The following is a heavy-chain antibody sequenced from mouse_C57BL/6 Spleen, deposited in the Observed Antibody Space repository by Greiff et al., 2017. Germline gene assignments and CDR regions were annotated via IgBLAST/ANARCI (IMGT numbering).Heavy chain of an antibody. CDR1: GFTFTDYY. Sequence: EVKLMESGGGLVQPGGSLSLSCAASGFTFTDYYMSWVRQPPGKALEWLGFISNKANGYTTEYSVYVKGRITISSDNSQSIRYLKMNALSAEDVATYYCARYENYGGCYEFDDWGQGTTLTVSS. CDR2: ISNKANGYTT. D-gene: IGHD1-1*01. J-gene: IGHJ2*01. V-gene: IGHV7-3*01. CDR3: ARYENYGGCYEFDD.